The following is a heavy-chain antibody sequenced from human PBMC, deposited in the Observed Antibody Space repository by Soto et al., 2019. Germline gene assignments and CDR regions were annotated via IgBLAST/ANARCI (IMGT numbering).Heavy chain of an antibody. CDR3: ARDKYCSGGSCRKNWFDP. D-gene: IGHD2-15*01. J-gene: IGHJ5*02. CDR1: GCSISSSY. Sequence: YATLSLTCPVSGCSISSSYWSWIRQTPGKGLEWLAYIYDDGSANYNPSLKSRATISLDMSKNQFSLKLTSVTAADTAVYYCARDKYCSGGSCRKNWFDPWGQGTLVTVSS. V-gene: IGHV4-59*01. CDR2: IYDDGSA.